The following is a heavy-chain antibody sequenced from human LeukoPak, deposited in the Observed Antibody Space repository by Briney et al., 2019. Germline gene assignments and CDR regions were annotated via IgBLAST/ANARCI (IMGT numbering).Heavy chain of an antibody. D-gene: IGHD4-11*01. CDR3: ARDWDDYSEKLGGAFDI. J-gene: IGHJ3*02. Sequence: GGSLRLSCAASGFTFSSYAMHWVRQAPGKGLEWVAVISYDRSNKYYADSVKGRFTISRDNSKNTLYLQMNSLRAEDTAVYYCARDWDDYSEKLGGAFDIWGQGTMVTVSS. CDR2: ISYDRSNK. V-gene: IGHV3-30-3*01. CDR1: GFTFSSYA.